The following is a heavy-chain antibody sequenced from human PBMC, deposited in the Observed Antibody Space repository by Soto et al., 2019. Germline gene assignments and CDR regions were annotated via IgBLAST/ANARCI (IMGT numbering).Heavy chain of an antibody. D-gene: IGHD1-26*01. CDR2: IRSKANSYAT. J-gene: IGHJ4*02. CDR1: GFTFSGSA. V-gene: IGHV3-73*01. CDR3: TRRGEVGAPY. Sequence: HPGGSLRLSCAASGFTFSGSAMHWVRQASGKGLEWVSRIRSKANSYATAYAASVKGRFTISRDDSKNTAYLQMNSLKTEDTAVYYCTRRGEVGAPYWGQGTLVTVSS.